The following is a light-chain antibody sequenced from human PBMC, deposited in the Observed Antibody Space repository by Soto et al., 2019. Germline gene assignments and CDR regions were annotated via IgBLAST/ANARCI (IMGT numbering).Light chain of an antibody. J-gene: IGLJ2*01. V-gene: IGLV1-40*01. CDR2: NNN. CDR1: SSNIGAGYD. Sequence: QSVLTQPPSVSGAPGQRVTISCTGSSSNIGAGYDVHWYQQLPGTAPKLLIYNNNNRPSGVPDRFSGSKSGTSASLAITGLQAEDEADYYCQSYDSILSGVVFGGGTKLTVL. CDR3: QSYDSILSGVV.